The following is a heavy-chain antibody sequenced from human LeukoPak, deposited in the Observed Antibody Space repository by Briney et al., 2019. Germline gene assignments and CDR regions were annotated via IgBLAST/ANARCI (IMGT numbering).Heavy chain of an antibody. J-gene: IGHJ4*02. Sequence: SETLSLTCTVSGYSISSGYYWGWIRQPPGKGLGWIGSIYHSGSTYYNPSLKSRVTISVDTSRNQFSLKLSSVTAADTAVYYCARMPDYFDYWGQGTRVTVSS. CDR2: IYHSGST. V-gene: IGHV4-38-2*02. CDR3: ARMPDYFDY. D-gene: IGHD2-2*01. CDR1: GYSISSGYY.